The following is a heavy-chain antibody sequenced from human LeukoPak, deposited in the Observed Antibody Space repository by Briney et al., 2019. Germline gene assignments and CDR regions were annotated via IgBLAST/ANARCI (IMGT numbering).Heavy chain of an antibody. CDR3: ATNVRDEYSSGWYPIGY. Sequence: PGGSLRLSCAASGFTFSSYSMNWVRQAPGKGLEWVSYISSSSSTIYYADSVKGRFTISKDNAKNSLYLQMSGLRAEDTAVYYCATNVRDEYSSGWYPIGYWGQGTLVTVSS. CDR1: GFTFSSYS. J-gene: IGHJ4*02. V-gene: IGHV3-48*04. D-gene: IGHD6-19*01. CDR2: ISSSSSTI.